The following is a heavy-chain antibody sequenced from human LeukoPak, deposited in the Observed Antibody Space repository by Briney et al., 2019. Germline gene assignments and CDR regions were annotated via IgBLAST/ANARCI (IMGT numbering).Heavy chain of an antibody. CDR1: GFTFSSYE. Sequence: GGSLRLSCAASGFTFSSYEMIWVRQAPGKGLEWVSAISGSGGSTYYADSVKGRFTISRDNSKNTLYLQMNSLRAEDTAVYYCANAPIAVAGTPSYFDYWGQGTLATVSS. J-gene: IGHJ4*02. V-gene: IGHV3-23*01. CDR2: ISGSGGST. CDR3: ANAPIAVAGTPSYFDY. D-gene: IGHD6-19*01.